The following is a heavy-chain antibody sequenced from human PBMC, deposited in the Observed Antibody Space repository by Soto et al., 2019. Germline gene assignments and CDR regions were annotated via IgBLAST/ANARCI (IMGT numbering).Heavy chain of an antibody. J-gene: IGHJ5*02. Sequence: QVQLQESGPGVVKASETLSLSCSVSGGSISRYYWSWIRQPPGKGLEWIGYAYYSGDTGYNPSLKSRVTMAVNKSKSQVSLKLSSVTAADTAVYYCARDRSTYGGGGTGEVKENWFDPWGQGALVTVSS. CDR2: AYYSGDT. D-gene: IGHD2-8*01. CDR1: GGSISRYY. CDR3: ARDRSTYGGGGTGEVKENWFDP. V-gene: IGHV4-59*01.